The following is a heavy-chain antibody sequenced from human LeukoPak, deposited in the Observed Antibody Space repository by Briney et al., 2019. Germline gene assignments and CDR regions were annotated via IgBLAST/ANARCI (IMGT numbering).Heavy chain of an antibody. V-gene: IGHV1-8*03. Sequence: ASVKVSCKASGYTFTGYYMHWVRQATGQGLEWMGWMNPNSGNTGYAQKFQGRVTITRNTSISTAYMELSSLRSEDTAVYYCARALERGGDFDYWGQGTLVTVSS. CDR1: GYTFTGYY. CDR2: MNPNSGNT. J-gene: IGHJ4*02. D-gene: IGHD3-16*01. CDR3: ARALERGGDFDY.